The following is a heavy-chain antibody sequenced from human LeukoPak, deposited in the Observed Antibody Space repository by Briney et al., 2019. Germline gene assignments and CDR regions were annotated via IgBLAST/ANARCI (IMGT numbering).Heavy chain of an antibody. J-gene: IGHJ3*02. Sequence: GGSLRLSFAASGFGFSDYYMNWIRQAPGKGLEWVSYISGSGSVTYLADSVKGRFTVSKDSARNSLYLQMNSLRAEDSAVYFCARSRGFSISDSFNIWGQGTMVTVSS. CDR2: ISGSGSVT. V-gene: IGHV3-11*04. D-gene: IGHD2-21*01. CDR3: ARSRGFSISDSFNI. CDR1: GFGFSDYY.